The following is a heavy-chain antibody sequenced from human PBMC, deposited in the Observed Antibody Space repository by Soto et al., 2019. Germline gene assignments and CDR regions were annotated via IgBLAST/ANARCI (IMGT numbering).Heavy chain of an antibody. CDR1: GGSISSGGYY. CDR3: ARDSSWIRGARWFDP. CDR2: IYYSGST. V-gene: IGHV4-31*03. D-gene: IGHD3-10*01. J-gene: IGHJ5*02. Sequence: TSETLSLTCTVSGGSISSGGYYWSWIRQHPGKGLEWIGYIYYSGSTYYNPSLKSRVTISVDTSKNQFSLKLSSVTAADTAVYYCARDSSWIRGARWFDPWGQGTLVTVSS.